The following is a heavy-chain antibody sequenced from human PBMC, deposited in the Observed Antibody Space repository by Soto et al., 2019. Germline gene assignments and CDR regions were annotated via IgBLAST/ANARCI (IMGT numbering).Heavy chain of an antibody. V-gene: IGHV4-31*03. CDR1: GGSISSGGYY. CDR2: IYYSGST. CDR3: ARLAGRELIIDP. Sequence: PSETLSLTCTVSGGSISSGGYYWSWIRQHPGKGLEWIGYIYYSGSTYYNPSLKSRVTISVDTSKNQFSLKLSSVTAADTAVYYCARLAGRELIIDPWGHVTLVTVSS. J-gene: IGHJ5*02. D-gene: IGHD1-26*01.